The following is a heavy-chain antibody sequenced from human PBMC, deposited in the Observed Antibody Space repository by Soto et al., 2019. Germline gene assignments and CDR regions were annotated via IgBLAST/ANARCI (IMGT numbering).Heavy chain of an antibody. Sequence: LSLTCAVYGGSFSGYYWSWIRQPPGKGLEWIGEINHSGSTNYNPSLKSRVTISVDTSKNQFSLKLSSVTAADTAVYYCARGHRSGWYVGYYYGMDVWGQGTTVTVSS. J-gene: IGHJ6*02. V-gene: IGHV4-34*01. D-gene: IGHD6-19*01. CDR1: GGSFSGYY. CDR3: ARGHRSGWYVGYYYGMDV. CDR2: INHSGST.